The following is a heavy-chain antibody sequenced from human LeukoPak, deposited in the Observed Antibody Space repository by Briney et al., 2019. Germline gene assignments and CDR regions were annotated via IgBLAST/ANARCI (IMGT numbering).Heavy chain of an antibody. CDR3: ARGLRRYCSGGGCYPPYNWFDP. D-gene: IGHD2-15*01. J-gene: IGHJ5*02. Sequence: SETLSLTCAVYGGSFSGYYWSWIRQPPGKGLEWIGEINHSGSTNYNPSLKSRVTISVDTSKNQFSLKLSSVTAADTAVYYCARGLRRYCSGGGCYPPYNWFDPWGQGTLVTVSS. CDR1: GGSFSGYY. CDR2: INHSGST. V-gene: IGHV4-34*01.